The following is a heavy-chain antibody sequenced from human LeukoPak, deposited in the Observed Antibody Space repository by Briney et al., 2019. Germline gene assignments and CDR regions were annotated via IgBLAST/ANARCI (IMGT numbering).Heavy chain of an antibody. CDR2: IKQDASEI. D-gene: IGHD3-10*01. V-gene: IGHV3-7*01. CDR3: ATDGGPFDN. J-gene: IGHJ4*02. CDR1: GFTFSSYA. Sequence: PGGSLRLSCAASGFTFSSYAMSWVRQAPGKGLEWVANIKQDASEIYYVGSVKGRFTISRDNAKNSVFLQMNSLTVEDTAVYYCATDGGPFDNWGQGILVTVSS.